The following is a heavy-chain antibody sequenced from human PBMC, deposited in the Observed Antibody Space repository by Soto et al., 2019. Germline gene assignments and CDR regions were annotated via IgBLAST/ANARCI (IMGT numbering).Heavy chain of an antibody. Sequence: QLQLQEWGPGLVKPSETLSLTCTFSGGSISRSSYFWGWIRQPPGKGLEWIGSIYYSGNTYYNPSLKSPVTISVDTSKTQFSLKLSSVTAADTAVYYCARHDYGGFGLWGQGTLVTVSS. CDR1: GGSISRSSYF. J-gene: IGHJ4*02. CDR3: ARHDYGGFGL. D-gene: IGHD4-17*01. V-gene: IGHV4-39*01. CDR2: IYYSGNT.